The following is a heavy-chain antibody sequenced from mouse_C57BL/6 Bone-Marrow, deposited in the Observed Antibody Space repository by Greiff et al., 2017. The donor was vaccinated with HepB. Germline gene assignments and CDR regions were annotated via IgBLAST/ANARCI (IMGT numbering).Heavy chain of an antibody. Sequence: EVKLVESGPGLAKPSQTLSLTCSVTGYSITSDYWNWIRKFPGNKLEYMGYISYSGSTYYNPSLKSRISITRDTSKNQYYLQLNSVTTEDTATYYCARTPLHYYGSSHYFDYWGQGTTLTVSS. J-gene: IGHJ2*01. V-gene: IGHV3-8*01. CDR3: ARTPLHYYGSSHYFDY. CDR2: ISYSGST. CDR1: GYSITSDY. D-gene: IGHD1-1*01.